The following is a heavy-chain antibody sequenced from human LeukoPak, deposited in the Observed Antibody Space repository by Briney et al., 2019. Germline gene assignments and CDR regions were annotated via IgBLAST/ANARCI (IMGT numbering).Heavy chain of an antibody. CDR1: GYSFTSYS. D-gene: IGHD6-13*01. J-gene: IGHJ4*02. Sequence: GEPRKISCQGPGYSFTSYSIGWVRQMPGKGLEWMGIFIPGDSDTRYSPSFQGQVTISADKSISTAYLQWSSLKASDTAMYYCASVAAAGSPASYFDYWGQGTLVTVSS. CDR2: FIPGDSDT. CDR3: ASVAAAGSPASYFDY. V-gene: IGHV5-51*01.